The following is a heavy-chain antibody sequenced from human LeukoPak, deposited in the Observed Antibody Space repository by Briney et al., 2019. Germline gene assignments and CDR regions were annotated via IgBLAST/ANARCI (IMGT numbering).Heavy chain of an antibody. CDR2: IYYSGST. CDR1: GGSIGSGGYY. Sequence: PSQTLSLTCTVSGGSIGSGGYYWSWIRQHPGKGLEWIGYIYYSGSTYYNPSLKSRVTISVDTSKNQFSLKLSSVTAADTAVYYCARSYCSSTSCYRGDYYFDYWGQGTLVTVSS. V-gene: IGHV4-31*03. CDR3: ARSYCSSTSCYRGDYYFDY. J-gene: IGHJ4*02. D-gene: IGHD2-2*02.